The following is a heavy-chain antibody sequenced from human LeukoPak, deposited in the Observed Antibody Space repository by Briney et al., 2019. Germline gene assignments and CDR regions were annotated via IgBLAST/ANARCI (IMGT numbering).Heavy chain of an antibody. CDR2: ISGKSSTI. Sequence: KAGGSLRLSCAASGFTFSDYYMNWIRQAPGKGLEWVAYISGKSSTIFYADSVKGRFTISRDNAKNSLYLQMNSLRAEDTAIYYCARDLTDYGDYYLDSWGQGTLVTVSS. J-gene: IGHJ4*02. V-gene: IGHV3-11*01. CDR1: GFTFSDYY. CDR3: ARDLTDYGDYYLDS. D-gene: IGHD4-17*01.